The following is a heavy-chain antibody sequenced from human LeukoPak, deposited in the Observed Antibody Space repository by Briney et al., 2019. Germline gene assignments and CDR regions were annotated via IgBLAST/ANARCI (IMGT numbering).Heavy chain of an antibody. J-gene: IGHJ5*02. Sequence: SETLSLTCTVSGGSIGSSSYYWGWIRQPPGKGLEWIGSIYYSGSTYYNPSLKSRVTISVDTSKNQFSLKLSSVTAADTAVYYCARTRGRIVHRKSPPTSAAGTHWFDPWGQGTLVTVSS. CDR2: IYYSGST. CDR1: GGSIGSSSYY. D-gene: IGHD6-13*01. CDR3: ARTRGRIVHRKSPPTSAAGTHWFDP. V-gene: IGHV4-39*07.